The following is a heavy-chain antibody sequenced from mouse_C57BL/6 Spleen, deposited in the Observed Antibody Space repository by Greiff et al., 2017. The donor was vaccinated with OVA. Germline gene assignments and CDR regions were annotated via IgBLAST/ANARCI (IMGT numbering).Heavy chain of an antibody. CDR3: ARRELLWYFDV. Sequence: EVMLVESGGGLVKPGGSLKLSCAASGFTFSSYTMSWVRQTPEQRLEWVATISGGGGNTYYPDSVKGRFPLSRDNAMNALYLQMSSLRSEDTALYYCARRELLWYFDVWGTGTTVTVSS. J-gene: IGHJ1*03. CDR2: ISGGGGNT. CDR1: GFTFSSYT. V-gene: IGHV5-9*01. D-gene: IGHD1-1*01.